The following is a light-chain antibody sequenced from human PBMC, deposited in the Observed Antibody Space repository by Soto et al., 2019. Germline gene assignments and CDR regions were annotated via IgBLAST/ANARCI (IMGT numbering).Light chain of an antibody. CDR2: AAS. CDR1: QSVARN. Sequence: EIVMTQSPSTLSLSPGERATLSCGAGQSVARNLAWYQQKPGQAPRLLIYAASTRATGTPARFSGSGSGTEVTLTISSLQSDDFELDYCQQYNNWPDTCGQGTKVDIK. V-gene: IGKV3-15*01. CDR3: QQYNNWPDT. J-gene: IGKJ1*01.